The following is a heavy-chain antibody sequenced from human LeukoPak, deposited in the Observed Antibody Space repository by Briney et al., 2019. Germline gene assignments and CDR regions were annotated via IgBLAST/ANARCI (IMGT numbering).Heavy chain of an antibody. J-gene: IGHJ5*02. V-gene: IGHV4-31*03. CDR3: AREEIVVVPAASTYNWFDP. Sequence: SETLSLTCTVSGGSISGGGYYWSWIRQHPGKGLEWIGYIYYSGSTYYNPSLKSRVTISVDTSKNQFSLKLSSVTAADTAVYYCAREEIVVVPAASTYNWFDPWGQGTLVTVSS. CDR1: GGSISGGGYY. CDR2: IYYSGST. D-gene: IGHD2-2*01.